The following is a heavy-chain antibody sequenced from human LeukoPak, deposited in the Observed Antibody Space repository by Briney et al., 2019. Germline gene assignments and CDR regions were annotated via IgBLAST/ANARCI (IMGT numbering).Heavy chain of an antibody. Sequence: ASVKVSCKASGYTFTCYYMHWVRQAPGEGLEWMGWINPNSGGTNYAQKFQGRVTMTRYTSISTAYMELSRLRSDDTAVYYCARTKVGATVSEYFQHWGQGTLVTVSS. V-gene: IGHV1-2*02. CDR3: ARTKVGATVSEYFQH. J-gene: IGHJ1*01. CDR2: INPNSGGT. D-gene: IGHD1-26*01. CDR1: GYTFTCYY.